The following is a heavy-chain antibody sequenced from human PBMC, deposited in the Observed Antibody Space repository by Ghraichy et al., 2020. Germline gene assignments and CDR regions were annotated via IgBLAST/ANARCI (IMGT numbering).Heavy chain of an antibody. CDR2: IYYSGST. Sequence: SQTLSLTCTVSGGSISSSSYYWGWIRQPPGKGLEWIGSIYYSGSTYYNPSLKSRVTISVDTSKNQFSLKLSSVTAADTAVYYCARLAGYYVILTGYYTSYYFDYWGQGTLVTVSS. J-gene: IGHJ4*02. V-gene: IGHV4-39*01. D-gene: IGHD3-9*01. CDR3: ARLAGYYVILTGYYTSYYFDY. CDR1: GGSISSSSYY.